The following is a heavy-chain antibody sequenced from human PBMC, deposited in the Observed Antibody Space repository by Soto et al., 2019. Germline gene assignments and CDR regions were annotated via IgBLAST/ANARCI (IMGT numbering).Heavy chain of an antibody. Sequence: QVQLVQSGAEVKKPGSSVKVSCKASGGTFSSYAISWVRQAPGQGLEWMGGIIPIFGTANYAQKFQGRVTITGXXSXSXAYMALSSLRSEDTAVYYCATNTIFGVVPYYYGMDVWGQGTTVTVSS. V-gene: IGHV1-69*12. CDR3: ATNTIFGVVPYYYGMDV. J-gene: IGHJ6*02. CDR1: GGTFSSYA. CDR2: IIPIFGTA. D-gene: IGHD3-3*01.